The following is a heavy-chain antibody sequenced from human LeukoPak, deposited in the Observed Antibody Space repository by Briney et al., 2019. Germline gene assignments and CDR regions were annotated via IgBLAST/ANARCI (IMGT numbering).Heavy chain of an antibody. J-gene: IGHJ3*02. Sequence: SETLSLTCTVSGDSISYYYWSWIRQPAGKGLEWIGRISTSGTTNYNPSLKSRVTMSVDTSKNQFSLKLSSVTAADTAVYYCARIELPRGLGAFDIWGQGTMVTVSS. CDR1: GDSISYYY. V-gene: IGHV4-4*07. CDR2: ISTSGTT. CDR3: ARIELPRGLGAFDI. D-gene: IGHD3-10*01.